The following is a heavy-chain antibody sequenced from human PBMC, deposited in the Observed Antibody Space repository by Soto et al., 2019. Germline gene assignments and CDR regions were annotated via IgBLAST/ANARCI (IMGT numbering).Heavy chain of an antibody. J-gene: IGHJ1*01. CDR1: GYSFTNYW. Sequence: RGESLKISCQASGYSFTNYWIAWVRQVPGKGLEWMGIIYPDDSDTRYSPSFQGQVTISADKSISTAYLQWSSLKASDTAMYYCARRGYYDSSGTKGYFQHWGQGTLVTVSS. CDR2: IYPDDSDT. D-gene: IGHD3-22*01. V-gene: IGHV5-51*01. CDR3: ARRGYYDSSGTKGYFQH.